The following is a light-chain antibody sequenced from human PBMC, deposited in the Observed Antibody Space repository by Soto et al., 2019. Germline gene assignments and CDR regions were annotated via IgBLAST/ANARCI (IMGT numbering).Light chain of an antibody. V-gene: IGLV1-40*01. CDR3: QSYDSSLSGYV. J-gene: IGLJ1*01. Sequence: QSVLTQPPSVSGAPGQRVTISCSGSSSNIGAGYDVHWYKQLPGTAPKPLIYGNSNRASGVPDRFSGSKSVTSASLAITGLQAEDEADYYCQSYDSSLSGYVFGTGTKLTVL. CDR2: GNS. CDR1: SSNIGAGYD.